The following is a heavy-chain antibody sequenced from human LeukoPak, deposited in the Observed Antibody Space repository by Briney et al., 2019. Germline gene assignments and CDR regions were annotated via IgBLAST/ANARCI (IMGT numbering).Heavy chain of an antibody. V-gene: IGHV3-7*03. D-gene: IGHD3-22*01. CDR2: IKQDGSEK. CDR1: GFTFSSYW. CDR3: AKSGSDSSGFSDY. Sequence: GGSLRLSCAASGFTFSSYWMSWVRQAPGKGLEWVANIKQDGSEKYYVDSVKGRFTISRDNAKNSLYLQMNSLRAENTALYYCAKSGSDSSGFSDYWGQGTLVTVSS. J-gene: IGHJ4*02.